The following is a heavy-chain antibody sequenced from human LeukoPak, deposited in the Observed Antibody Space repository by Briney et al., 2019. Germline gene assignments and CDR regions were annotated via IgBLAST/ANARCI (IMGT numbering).Heavy chain of an antibody. CDR3: ARVSSYYDNSGYYYFDY. CDR1: GYTFTGYY. Sequence: ASVKVSCNSSGYTFTGYYMHLVRQAPGQGLEWMGWINPNSGGTNDAQKCQGRVTMNRVTSISTAYMELSGLRSDYTAMYYCARVSSYYDNSGYYYFDYWGQGTLVTVSS. D-gene: IGHD3-22*01. CDR2: INPNSGGT. J-gene: IGHJ4*02. V-gene: IGHV1-2*02.